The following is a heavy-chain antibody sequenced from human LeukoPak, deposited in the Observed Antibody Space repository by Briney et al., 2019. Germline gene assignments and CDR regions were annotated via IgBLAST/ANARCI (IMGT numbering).Heavy chain of an antibody. CDR2: IYSGGST. Sequence: PGGSLRLSCAASGFTVSSNYMSWVRQAPGKGLEWVSVIYSGGSTYYADSVKGRFTISRDNSKNTLYLQVNSLRAEDTAVYYCARDRSGYCAFDIWGQGTMVTVSS. J-gene: IGHJ3*02. CDR1: GFTVSSNY. V-gene: IGHV3-66*01. D-gene: IGHD5-12*01. CDR3: ARDRSGYCAFDI.